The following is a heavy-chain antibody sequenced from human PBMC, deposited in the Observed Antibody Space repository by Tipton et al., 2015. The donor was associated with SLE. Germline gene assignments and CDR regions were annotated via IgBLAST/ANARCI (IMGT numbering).Heavy chain of an antibody. CDR1: GFTFSDYY. Sequence: GSLRLSCAASGFTFSDYYMSWIRQAPGKGLEWVSYISSSGSTIFYADSVKGRFTISRDNAKNSLYLQMNSLRAEDTAVYFCARDRRYSDWLLTPLDYWGQGTLVTVSS. V-gene: IGHV3-11*04. CDR3: ARDRRYSDWLLTPLDY. CDR2: ISSSGSTI. D-gene: IGHD3-9*01. J-gene: IGHJ4*02.